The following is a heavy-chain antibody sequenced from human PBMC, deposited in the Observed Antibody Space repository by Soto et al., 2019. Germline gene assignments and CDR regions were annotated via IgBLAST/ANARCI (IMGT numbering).Heavy chain of an antibody. J-gene: IGHJ5*02. Sequence: ASVKVSCKPAGYTFSNNGITWVRQAPGQPREWLGWISLYSDGTNYAQKFQGRVSMTTDTSTTTAYMELRSLRSDDTAVYYCARVVPGAEAWFGPWGQGTLVTVSS. D-gene: IGHD2-2*01. CDR3: ARVVPGAEAWFGP. CDR1: GYTFSNNG. CDR2: ISLYSDGT. V-gene: IGHV1-18*01.